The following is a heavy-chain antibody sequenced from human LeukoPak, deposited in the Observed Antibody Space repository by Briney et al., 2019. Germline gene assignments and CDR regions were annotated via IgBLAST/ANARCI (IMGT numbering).Heavy chain of an antibody. D-gene: IGHD3-22*01. Sequence: GGSLRLSCAASGFTFSSYSMNWVRQAPGKGLEWVSYISSSSSTMYYADSVKGRFTISRDNAKNSLYLQMNSLRAEDTAVYYCARSNYYDSSGYPRDDYWGQGTLVTVSS. J-gene: IGHJ4*02. CDR1: GFTFSSYS. V-gene: IGHV3-48*04. CDR2: ISSSSSTM. CDR3: ARSNYYDSSGYPRDDY.